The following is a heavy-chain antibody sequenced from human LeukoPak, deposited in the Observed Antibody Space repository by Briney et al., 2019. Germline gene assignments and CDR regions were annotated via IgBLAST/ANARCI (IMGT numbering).Heavy chain of an antibody. CDR3: AREAYLEARPQTWFDP. CDR1: GYTFTVYY. Sequence: RPSVKVSCKASGYTFTVYYIHWARHAPGRGREWMGWMNPNSGSTGFAQKLQGRVTMSRDTSITTAYIELSRLRSDDTAMYFCAREAYLEARPQTWFDPWGQGTLVTVSS. D-gene: IGHD6-6*01. V-gene: IGHV1-2*02. J-gene: IGHJ5*02. CDR2: MNPNSGST.